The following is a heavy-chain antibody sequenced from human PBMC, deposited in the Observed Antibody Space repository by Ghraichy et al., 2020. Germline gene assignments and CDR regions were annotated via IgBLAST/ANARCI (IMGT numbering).Heavy chain of an antibody. CDR2: ISAYNGNT. CDR1: GYTFTSYG. V-gene: IGHV1-18*01. D-gene: IGHD3-16*02. J-gene: IGHJ5*02. Sequence: ASVKVSCKASGYTFTSYGISWVRQAPGQGLEWMGWISAYNGNTNYAQKLQGRVTMTTDTSTSTAYMELRSLRSDDTAVYYCARVSLQLYVWGSYRYDNWFDPWGQGTLVTVSS. CDR3: ARVSLQLYVWGSYRYDNWFDP.